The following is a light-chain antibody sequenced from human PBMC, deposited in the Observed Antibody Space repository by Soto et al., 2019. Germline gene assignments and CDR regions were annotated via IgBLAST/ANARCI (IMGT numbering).Light chain of an antibody. J-gene: IGKJ5*01. Sequence: EILLTQSPDTLSLSPGDRATLSCRSSQSIGSYLAWYQQKPGQAPRLLIYDASNRATGIPARFSGGGSGTDFTLTISSLEPEDFAVYYCLQRSDWPPITFGQGTRLEIK. V-gene: IGKV3-11*01. CDR1: QSIGSY. CDR2: DAS. CDR3: LQRSDWPPIT.